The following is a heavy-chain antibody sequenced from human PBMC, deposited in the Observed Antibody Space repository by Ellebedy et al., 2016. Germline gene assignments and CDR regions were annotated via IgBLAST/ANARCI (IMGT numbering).Heavy chain of an antibody. J-gene: IGHJ5*02. CDR2: INHSGST. CDR1: GGSFSGYY. D-gene: IGHD1-7*01. Sequence: SETLSLTXAVYGGSFSGYYWSWIRQPPGKGLEWIGEINHSGSTNYNPSLKSRVTISVDTSKNQFSLELSSVTAAYTAVYYCARGGKYNWNYSGFNWFDPWGQGTLVTVSS. V-gene: IGHV4-34*01. CDR3: ARGGKYNWNYSGFNWFDP.